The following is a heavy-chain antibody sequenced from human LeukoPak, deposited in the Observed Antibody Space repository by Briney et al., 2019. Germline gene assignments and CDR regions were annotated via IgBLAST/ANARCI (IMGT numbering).Heavy chain of an antibody. V-gene: IGHV1-46*01. CDR2: INPSGGST. J-gene: IGHJ4*02. D-gene: IGHD5-18*01. CDR3: ARARRRYSYGFRGGPFDY. Sequence: GVSVKVSCKASGYTFTSYGISWVRQAPGQGLEWMGIINPSGGSTSYAQKFQGRVAMTRDTSTSTVYMELSSLRSEDTAVYYCARARRRYSYGFRGGPFDYWGQGTLVTVSS. CDR1: GYTFTSYG.